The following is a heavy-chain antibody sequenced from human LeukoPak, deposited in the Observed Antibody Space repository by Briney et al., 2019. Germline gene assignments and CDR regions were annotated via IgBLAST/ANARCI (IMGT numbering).Heavy chain of an antibody. CDR1: GYSFTAYW. J-gene: IGHJ3*02. Sequence: GESLKISCRGSGYSFTAYWIAWVRQMPGKGLEWMATIYPGDSATTYSPSFQGQVTISADKSITTAYLQWSSLKASDTAMYYCARRSLADAFDIWGQGTMVTVSS. V-gene: IGHV5-51*01. CDR2: IYPGDSAT. CDR3: ARRSLADAFDI.